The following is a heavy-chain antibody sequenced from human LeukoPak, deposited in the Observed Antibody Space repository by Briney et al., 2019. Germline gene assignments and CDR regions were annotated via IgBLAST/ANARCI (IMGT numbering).Heavy chain of an antibody. D-gene: IGHD6-6*01. V-gene: IGHV3-7*01. CDR1: GFTFSSYG. CDR2: IKQDGSEK. Sequence: GRSLRLSCAASGFTFSSYGMHWVRQAPGKGLEWVANIKQDGSEKYYVDSVKGRFTISRDNAKNSLYLQMNSLRAEDTAVYYCARRIYSSSSDYFDYWGQGTLVTVSS. J-gene: IGHJ4*02. CDR3: ARRIYSSSSDYFDY.